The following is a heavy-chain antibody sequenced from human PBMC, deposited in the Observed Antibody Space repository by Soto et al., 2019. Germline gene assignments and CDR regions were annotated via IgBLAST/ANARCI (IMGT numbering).Heavy chain of an antibody. CDR2: ISSSSSTI. CDR3: ARIHPAKPNLYYYYYYYMDV. V-gene: IGHV3-48*01. J-gene: IGHJ6*03. D-gene: IGHD2-2*01. Sequence: EVQLVESGGGLVQPGGSLRLSCAASGFTFSSYSMNWVRQAPGKGLEWVSYISSSSSTIYYADSVKGRFNISRDNDKNSLYLQSTRLRAQDTAVYYCARIHPAKPNLYYYYYYYMDVWGKGTTVTVSS. CDR1: GFTFSSYS.